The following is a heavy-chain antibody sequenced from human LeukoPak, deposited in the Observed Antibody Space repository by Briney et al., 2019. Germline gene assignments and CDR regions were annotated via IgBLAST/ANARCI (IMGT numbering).Heavy chain of an antibody. CDR1: GYSFTSYW. Sequence: GESLKISCKASGYSFTSYWIGWVRQMPGKGLEWMGIIYPADSDTRYSPSFQGHISISVDKSINTAYLEWSSLKASDTAMYYCARPQIVAPDVDLAADDNFDIWGQGTLVIVSS. D-gene: IGHD5-24*01. J-gene: IGHJ3*02. CDR2: IYPADSDT. CDR3: ARPQIVAPDVDLAADDNFDI. V-gene: IGHV5-51*01.